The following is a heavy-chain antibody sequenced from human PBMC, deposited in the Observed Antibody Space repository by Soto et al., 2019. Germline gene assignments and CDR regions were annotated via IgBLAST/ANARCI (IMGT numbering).Heavy chain of an antibody. V-gene: IGHV3-74*01. D-gene: IGHD3-10*01. Sequence: DVQLVESGGGLVQPGGSLRLSCAASGFTFSSSWMHWVRQAPGKGLVWVSRINSGASTTNYADSVKGRFTISRDNAKNTLYLHMDSLTADDTAVYYCARGPTGWFGYDYWGQGTLVTGSS. CDR2: INSGASTT. CDR3: ARGPTGWFGYDY. J-gene: IGHJ4*02. CDR1: GFTFSSSW.